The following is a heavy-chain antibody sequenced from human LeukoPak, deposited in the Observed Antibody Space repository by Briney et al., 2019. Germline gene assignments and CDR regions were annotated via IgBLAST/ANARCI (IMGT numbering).Heavy chain of an antibody. V-gene: IGHV1-8*01. CDR3: ARSDDYRFYFDY. CDR2: MNPNSGNT. Sequence: ASVKVSCKASGYTFTSYDINWVRQATGQGLEWMGWMNPNSGNTGYAQKFQGRVTMTRNTSISTAYMELSSLRSEDTAVYYCARSDDYRFYFDYWGQGTLVTVSS. CDR1: GYTFTSYD. D-gene: IGHD4-11*01. J-gene: IGHJ4*02.